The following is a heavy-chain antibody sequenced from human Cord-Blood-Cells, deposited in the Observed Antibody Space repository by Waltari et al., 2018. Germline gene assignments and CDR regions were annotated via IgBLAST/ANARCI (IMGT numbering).Heavy chain of an antibody. Sequence: QVQLQQWGAGLLKPSETLSLTCAVYGGSFSGYYWGWIRQPPGKGLEWIGEINHSGSTNYNPSLKSRVTISVDTSKNQFSLKLSSVTAADTAVYYCARGLCNSSWSTSYWFDPWGQGTLVTVSS. D-gene: IGHD6-13*01. CDR1: GGSFSGYY. CDR3: ARGLCNSSWSTSYWFDP. V-gene: IGHV4-34*01. J-gene: IGHJ5*02. CDR2: INHSGST.